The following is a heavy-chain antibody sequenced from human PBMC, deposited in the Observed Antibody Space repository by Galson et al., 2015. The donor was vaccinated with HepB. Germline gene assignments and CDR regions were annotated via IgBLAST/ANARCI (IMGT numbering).Heavy chain of an antibody. Sequence: SLRLSCAASGFTFSSYAMHWVRQAPGQGLEWVAVISYDGSNKYYADSVKGRFTISRDNSKNTLYLQMNSLRAEDTAVYYCARDRITMIVVVPGGYWGQGTLVTVSS. CDR3: ARDRITMIVVVPGGY. CDR2: ISYDGSNK. V-gene: IGHV3-30-3*01. J-gene: IGHJ4*02. CDR1: GFTFSSYA. D-gene: IGHD3-22*01.